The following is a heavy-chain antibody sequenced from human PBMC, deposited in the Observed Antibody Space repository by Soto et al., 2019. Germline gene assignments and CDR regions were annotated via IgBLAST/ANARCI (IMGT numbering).Heavy chain of an antibody. CDR2: IKQDGSEK. D-gene: IGHD3-10*01. CDR3: ARGAKVRGWGPYYMDV. CDR1: GFTFSSYW. V-gene: IGHV3-7*05. Sequence: GGSLRLSCAASGFTFSSYWMSWVRQAPGKGLEWVANIKQDGSEKYYVDSVKGRFTISRDNAKNSLYLQMNSLRAEDTAVYYCARGAKVRGWGPYYMDVWGKGTTVTVSS. J-gene: IGHJ6*03.